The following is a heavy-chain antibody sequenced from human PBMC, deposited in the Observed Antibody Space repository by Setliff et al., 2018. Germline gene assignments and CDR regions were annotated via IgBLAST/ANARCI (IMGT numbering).Heavy chain of an antibody. Sequence: PGGFLRLSCAASGFTFRGFAMHWVRQAPGKGLEWVAFIRHDESDIYYTNSVKGRFTVSRDNSKNTLYLQMNILRPEDTALYYCVRDSSADYYDNDYFKYWGQGALVTVSS. CDR3: VRDSSADYYDNDYFKY. CDR2: IRHDESDI. D-gene: IGHD2-21*02. J-gene: IGHJ1*01. CDR1: GFTFRGFA. V-gene: IGHV3-30*02.